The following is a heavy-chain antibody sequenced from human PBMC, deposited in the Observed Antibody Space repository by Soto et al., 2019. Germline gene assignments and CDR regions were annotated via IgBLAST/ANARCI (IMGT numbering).Heavy chain of an antibody. CDR2: TYYSGIT. Sequence: NPSETLSLTCTVSGDSISTIKYYWGWIRQPPGKGLEWIASTYYSGITYYNPSLKSRVTISVDTSKKQFSLKVISVTAADTAVYYCASDTVVDKFDYWGQGTLVTVSS. V-gene: IGHV4-39*01. CDR3: ASDTVVDKFDY. J-gene: IGHJ4*02. CDR1: GDSISTIKYY. D-gene: IGHD2-15*01.